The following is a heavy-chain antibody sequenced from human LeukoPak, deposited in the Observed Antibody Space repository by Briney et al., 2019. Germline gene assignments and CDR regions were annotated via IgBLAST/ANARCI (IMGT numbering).Heavy chain of an antibody. Sequence: ASVKVSCKASEYTFTGYYIHWVRQAPGQGLEWMGWINPNSGDTKYAQKFQGRVTMTRDTSISTAYMELSRLRSDDTAVYYCARSSARVGFDYWGQGTLVTVSS. CDR3: ARSSARVGFDY. CDR2: INPNSGDT. J-gene: IGHJ4*02. CDR1: EYTFTGYY. D-gene: IGHD1-26*01. V-gene: IGHV1-2*02.